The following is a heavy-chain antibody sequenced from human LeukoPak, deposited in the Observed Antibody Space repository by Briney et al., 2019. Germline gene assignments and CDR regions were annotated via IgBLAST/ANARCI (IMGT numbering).Heavy chain of an antibody. D-gene: IGHD1-26*01. J-gene: IGHJ4*02. CDR3: ARRRYSGSSQHFDY. CDR1: GFTFSSYG. Sequence: GGSLRLSCAASGFTFSSYGMHWVRQAPGKGLEWVAVISYDGSNKYYADSVKGRFTISRDNAKNSLYLQMNSLRAEDTAVYYCARRRYSGSSQHFDYWGQGTLVTVSS. V-gene: IGHV3-30*03. CDR2: ISYDGSNK.